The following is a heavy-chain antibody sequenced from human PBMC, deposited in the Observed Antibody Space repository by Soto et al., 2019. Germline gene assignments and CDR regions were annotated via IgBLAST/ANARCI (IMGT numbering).Heavy chain of an antibody. Sequence: QVHLVESGGGVVQPGRSLRLSCAASGFTFSNFGMHWFRQAPGKGLNWVAGISYDGSDKYYADSVKGRFTISRDNSKNTLYLELNNLRAKDTAIYFCAKDLSAVVAASDYWGKGTLVTVSS. J-gene: IGHJ4*02. CDR2: ISYDGSDK. V-gene: IGHV3-30*18. CDR1: GFTFSNFG. D-gene: IGHD2-15*01. CDR3: AKDLSAVVAASDY.